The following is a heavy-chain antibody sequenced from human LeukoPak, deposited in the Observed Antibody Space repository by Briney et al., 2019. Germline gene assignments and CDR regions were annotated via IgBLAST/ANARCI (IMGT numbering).Heavy chain of an antibody. CDR1: GFTFRNYD. D-gene: IGHD3-10*01. V-gene: IGHV3-30*02. Sequence: PGGSLRLSCAASGFTFRNYDMHWVRQPPGKGLAWVAFIRYDGSTNYYAESVKTRFTISRDNSKNPMYLQIDSQRVEDTAVYYCAKAIARGADYWGQGTLVTVSS. J-gene: IGHJ4*02. CDR2: IRYDGSTN. CDR3: AKAIARGADY.